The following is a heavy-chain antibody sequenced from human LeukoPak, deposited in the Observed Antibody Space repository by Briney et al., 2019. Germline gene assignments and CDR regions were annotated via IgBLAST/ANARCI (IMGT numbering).Heavy chain of an antibody. CDR2: IYYSGST. CDR3: ARRVAAAAPYAEDY. Sequence: SETLSLTCTVSGSSISSSSYYWGWIRQPPGKGLEWIGSIYYSGSTYYNPSLKSRVTISVDTSKNQFSLKLSSVTAADTAVYYCARRVAAAAPYAEDYWGQGTLVTVSS. CDR1: GSSISSSSYY. V-gene: IGHV4-39*01. D-gene: IGHD6-13*01. J-gene: IGHJ4*02.